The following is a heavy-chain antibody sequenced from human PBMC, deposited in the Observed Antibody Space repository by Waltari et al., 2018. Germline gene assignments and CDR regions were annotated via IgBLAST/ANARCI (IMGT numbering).Heavy chain of an antibody. Sequence: QLQLQESGPGLVKPSETLSLTCSVSGGSISSTIYYWGWIRQPPGKGLEWIGSFSYNANTYYNPSLKSRITISVDTSKNQFSLQLRSVTAADTAMYYCARPGRVGGGSLMGLDYWGQGTLVTVSS. V-gene: IGHV4-39*01. D-gene: IGHD2-15*01. CDR2: FSYNANT. CDR1: GGSISSTIYY. J-gene: IGHJ4*02. CDR3: ARPGRVGGGSLMGLDY.